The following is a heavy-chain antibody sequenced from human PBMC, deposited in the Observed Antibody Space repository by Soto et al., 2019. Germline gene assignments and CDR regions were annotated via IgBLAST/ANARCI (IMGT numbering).Heavy chain of an antibody. J-gene: IGHJ6*01. D-gene: IGHD5-18*01. CDR1: GYTFTGYS. V-gene: IGHV1-2*04. Sequence: QVQLVHPWAEAKKPETSVKVSCKASGYTFTGYSMHWVRPAPGPGLEWMGWINPNSGGTNYAQKFQGWVTVTKDTSIWTASMELSRPGSDDTAGYFLAREDTAMVRADFDYALGVWGQGTTVTVSS. CDR3: AREDTAMVRADFDYALGV. CDR2: INPNSGGT.